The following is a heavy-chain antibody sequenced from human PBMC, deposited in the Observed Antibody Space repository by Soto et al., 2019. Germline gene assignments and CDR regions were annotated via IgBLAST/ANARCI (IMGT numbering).Heavy chain of an antibody. CDR3: ARDRGDDYGDFA. J-gene: IGHJ4*02. V-gene: IGHV1-69*08. Sequence: QVQLVQSGAEVKKPGSSVKVSCMASGGTFSMYTFNWVRQAPGQGLEWMGRIIPILNRVNYAQRFQGRVTITADESTSTAYMELSSLRSEDTAVYYCARDRGDDYGDFARGQGTLVTVSS. CDR2: IIPILNRV. D-gene: IGHD4-17*01. CDR1: GGTFSMYT.